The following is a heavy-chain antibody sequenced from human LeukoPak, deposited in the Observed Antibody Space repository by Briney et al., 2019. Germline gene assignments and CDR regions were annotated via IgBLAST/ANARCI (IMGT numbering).Heavy chain of an antibody. CDR1: GGSISSYY. J-gene: IGHJ4*02. D-gene: IGHD3-10*01. V-gene: IGHV4-59*01. Sequence: SETLSLTRTVSGGSISSYYWSWLRQPPGKGLEWIGHIYYSGSTNYSPSLKSRVTISVDTSKNQFSLKLSSVTAADTAVYYCARETMIRGVPYYFDYWGQGTLVTVSS. CDR2: IYYSGST. CDR3: ARETMIRGVPYYFDY.